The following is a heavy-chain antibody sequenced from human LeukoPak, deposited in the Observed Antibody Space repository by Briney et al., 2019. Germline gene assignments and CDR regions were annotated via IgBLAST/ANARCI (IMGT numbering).Heavy chain of an antibody. CDR3: AKKAVAGD. CDR2: FSGSGSST. D-gene: IGHD6-19*01. J-gene: IGHJ4*02. Sequence: HPGGSLILACSASGYNFNNYVMSWVRQAPGKGLGWVSGFSGSGSSTSYADSVKCRFTIYRDNSKNTLYLQMNSLTADDTAVYYCAKKAVAGDWGQGTLVTVSS. V-gene: IGHV3-23*01. CDR1: GYNFNNYV.